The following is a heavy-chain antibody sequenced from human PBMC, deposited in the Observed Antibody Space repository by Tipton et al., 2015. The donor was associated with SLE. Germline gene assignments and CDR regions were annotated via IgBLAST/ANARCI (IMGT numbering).Heavy chain of an antibody. J-gene: IGHJ3*02. V-gene: IGHV3-30*04. CDR2: ISYDGSNK. CDR3: AREGDIVVVVDAFDI. CDR1: GFTFSSYA. Sequence: SLRLSFAASGFTFSSYAMHWVRQAPGKGLEWVAVISYDGSNKYYADSVKGRFTISRDNSKNTLYLQMNSLRAEDTAVYYCAREGDIVVVVDAFDIWGQGTMVTVSS. D-gene: IGHD2-15*01.